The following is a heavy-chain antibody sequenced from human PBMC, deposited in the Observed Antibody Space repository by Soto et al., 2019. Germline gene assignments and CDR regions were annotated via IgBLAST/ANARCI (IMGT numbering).Heavy chain of an antibody. V-gene: IGHV1-69*13. D-gene: IGHD3-22*01. CDR1: GGTFSSYA. Sequence: SVKVSCKASGGTFSSYAISWVRQAPGQGPEWMGGIIPIFGTANYAQKFQGRVTITADESTSTAYMELRNLRSEDTAVYYCARGVHYDSSGYYYFYWGQGTLVTVSS. CDR2: IIPIFGTA. J-gene: IGHJ4*02. CDR3: ARGVHYDSSGYYYFY.